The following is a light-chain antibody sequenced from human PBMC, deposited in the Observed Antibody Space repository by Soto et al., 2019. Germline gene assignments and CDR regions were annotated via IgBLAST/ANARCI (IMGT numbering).Light chain of an antibody. CDR2: AAS. V-gene: IGKV3-15*01. Sequence: EIVMSQSPATLSVSPGERVTLSCRASQSVSNNLAWYQQKPGQAPRLLIYAASTRATGIPARFSGSGSATEFTLTISSLQSEDFGVYYWQQYNNWPPLTFGGGTKVEIK. CDR1: QSVSNN. J-gene: IGKJ4*01. CDR3: QQYNNWPPLT.